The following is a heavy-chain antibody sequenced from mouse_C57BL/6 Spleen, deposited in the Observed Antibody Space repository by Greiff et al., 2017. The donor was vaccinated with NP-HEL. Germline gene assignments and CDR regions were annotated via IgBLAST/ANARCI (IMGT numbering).Heavy chain of an antibody. CDR1: GYAFSSSW. V-gene: IGHV1-82*01. J-gene: IGHJ2*01. D-gene: IGHD1-1*01. Sequence: VQLQQSGPELVKPGASVKISCKASGYAFSSSWMNWVKQRPGKGLEWIGRIYPGDGDTNYNGKFKGKATLTADKSSSTAYMQLSSLTSEDSAVYICLTTVVDQYYFDYWGQGTTLTVSS. CDR2: IYPGDGDT. CDR3: LTTVVDQYYFDY.